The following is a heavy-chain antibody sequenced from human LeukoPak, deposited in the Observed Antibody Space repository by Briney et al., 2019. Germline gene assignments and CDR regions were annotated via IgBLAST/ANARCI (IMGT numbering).Heavy chain of an antibody. CDR2: ISSSGSTI. V-gene: IGHV3-11*04. CDR3: ARWFDSGSYSLDY. J-gene: IGHJ4*02. Sequence: PGGSLRLSCAASGFTFSDYYMSWIRQAPGKGLEWVSYISSSGSTIYYADSVKGRFTISRDNAKNSLYLQMNSLRAEDTAVYYCARWFDSGSYSLDYWGQGTLVTVSS. D-gene: IGHD1-26*01. CDR1: GFTFSDYY.